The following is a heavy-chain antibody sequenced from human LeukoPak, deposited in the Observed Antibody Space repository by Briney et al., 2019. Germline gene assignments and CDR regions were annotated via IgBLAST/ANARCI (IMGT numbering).Heavy chain of an antibody. Sequence: ASVKVSCKASGYTFTSYGISWVRQAPGQGLEWMGWISAYNGNTNYAQKLQGRVTMTTDTSTSTAYMELRSLRSDDTAVYYCARVHMIECSSTSCYATEIDYWGQGTLVTVSS. J-gene: IGHJ4*02. CDR3: ARVHMIECSSTSCYATEIDY. V-gene: IGHV1-18*01. CDR1: GYTFTSYG. D-gene: IGHD2-2*01. CDR2: ISAYNGNT.